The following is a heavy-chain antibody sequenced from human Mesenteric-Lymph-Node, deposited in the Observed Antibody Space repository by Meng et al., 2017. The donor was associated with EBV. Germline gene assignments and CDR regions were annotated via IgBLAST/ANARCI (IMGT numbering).Heavy chain of an antibody. CDR3: ARGGDYHDY. J-gene: IGHJ4*02. Sequence: DSGSGLVKPSHTLSLDCFLSGDSVSSHEFSWSWIRQPPGKGLDYIGFIYHDGATNYNPSLKSRVTLSIDKSQNQFSLRLSSVSAADTAVYYCARGGDYHDYWGQGILVTVSS. CDR1: GDSVSSHEFS. V-gene: IGHV4-30-2*01. CDR2: IYHDGAT.